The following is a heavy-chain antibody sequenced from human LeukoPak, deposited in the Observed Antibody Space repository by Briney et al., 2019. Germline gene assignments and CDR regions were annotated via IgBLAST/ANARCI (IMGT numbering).Heavy chain of an antibody. CDR2: ISSSSSYI. CDR1: GFTFSSYS. Sequence: GGSLRLSCAASGFTFSSYSMNWVRQAPGKGLEWVSSISSSSSYIYYADSVKGRFTISRDNAKNSLYLQMNSLRAEDTAVYYCARDIYSYGYLNYYYYGMDVWGQGTTVTVSS. J-gene: IGHJ6*02. D-gene: IGHD5-18*01. CDR3: ARDIYSYGYLNYYYYGMDV. V-gene: IGHV3-21*01.